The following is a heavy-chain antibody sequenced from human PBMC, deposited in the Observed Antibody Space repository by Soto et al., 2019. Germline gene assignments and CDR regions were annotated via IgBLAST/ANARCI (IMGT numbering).Heavy chain of an antibody. Sequence: QVQLVQSGAEVKKPGSLVKFSCKASGGPFSSYAISWVRQAPGQGLEWMGGIIPIFGTSNYAQKFQGRVTITADESTSTAYMELSSLRSEDTAVYYCARGRIAAGDYYGMDVWGQGTTVTVSS. J-gene: IGHJ6*02. CDR2: IIPIFGTS. CDR3: ARGRIAAGDYYGMDV. CDR1: GGPFSSYA. V-gene: IGHV1-69*01. D-gene: IGHD6-13*01.